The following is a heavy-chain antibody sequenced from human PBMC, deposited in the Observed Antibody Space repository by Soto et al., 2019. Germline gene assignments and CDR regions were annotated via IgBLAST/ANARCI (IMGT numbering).Heavy chain of an antibody. CDR2: IIPIFGTA. D-gene: IGHD2-2*01. Sequence: SVKVSCKASGGTFSSYAISWVRQAPGQGLEWMGGIIPIFGTANYAQKFQGRVTITADESTSTAYMELSSLRSEDTAVYYCARPYYCSSNSCSPYYYGMDVWGQGTTVTVSS. CDR3: ARPYYCSSNSCSPYYYGMDV. CDR1: GGTFSSYA. J-gene: IGHJ6*02. V-gene: IGHV1-69*13.